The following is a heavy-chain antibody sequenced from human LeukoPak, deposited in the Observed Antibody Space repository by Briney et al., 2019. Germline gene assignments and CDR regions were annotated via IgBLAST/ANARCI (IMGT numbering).Heavy chain of an antibody. D-gene: IGHD5-18*01. CDR2: IYYSGST. CDR1: GGSISSSSYY. J-gene: IGHJ4*02. Sequence: PSETLSLTCTVSGGSISSSSYYWGWIRQPPGKGLEWIGSIYYSGSTYYNPSLKSRVTISVDTSKNQFSLKLSSVTAADTAVYYCARSHVDTAMVTGYDYWGQGTLVTVSS. V-gene: IGHV4-39*01. CDR3: ARSHVDTAMVTGYDY.